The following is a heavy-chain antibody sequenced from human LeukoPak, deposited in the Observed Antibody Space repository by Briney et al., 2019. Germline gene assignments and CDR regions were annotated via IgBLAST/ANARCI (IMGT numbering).Heavy chain of an antibody. D-gene: IGHD3-22*01. CDR3: ASDSSGPLIPYYYDSSGYYYYYYGMDV. V-gene: IGHV1-69*13. CDR1: GGTFSSYA. Sequence: ASVKVSCKASGGTFSSYAISWVRQAPGQGLEWMGGIIPIFGTANYAQKFQGRVTITADESTSTAYVELSSLRSEDTAVYYCASDSSGPLIPYYYDSSGYYYYYYGMDVWGQGTTVTVSS. CDR2: IIPIFGTA. J-gene: IGHJ6*02.